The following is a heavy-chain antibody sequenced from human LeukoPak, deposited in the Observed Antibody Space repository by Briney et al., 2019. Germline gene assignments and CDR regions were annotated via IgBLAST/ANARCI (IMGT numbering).Heavy chain of an antibody. V-gene: IGHV1-69*04. CDR3: AGGNIVVVPAAMGWFDP. Sequence: GASVKVSCTTSGYTFTSYGISWVRQAPGQRLEWMGRIIPILGIANYAQKFQGRVTITADKSTSTAYMELSSLRSEDTAVYYCAGGNIVVVPAAMGWFDPWGQGTLVTVSS. D-gene: IGHD2-2*01. J-gene: IGHJ5*02. CDR1: GYTFTSYG. CDR2: IIPILGIA.